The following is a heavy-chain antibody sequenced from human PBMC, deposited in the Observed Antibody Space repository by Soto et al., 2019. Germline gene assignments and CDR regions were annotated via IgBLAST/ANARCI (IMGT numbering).Heavy chain of an antibody. D-gene: IGHD2-2*01. J-gene: IGHJ4*02. CDR1: GFTFSDYY. CDR2: ISSSGSTI. V-gene: IGHV3-11*01. Sequence: PGGSLRLSCAASGFTFSDYYMSWIRQAPGKGLEWVSYISSSGSTIYYADSVKGRFTISRDNAKNSLYLQMNSLRAEDTAVYYCARGKLVPALDERYFDYWGQGTLVTVSS. CDR3: ARGKLVPALDERYFDY.